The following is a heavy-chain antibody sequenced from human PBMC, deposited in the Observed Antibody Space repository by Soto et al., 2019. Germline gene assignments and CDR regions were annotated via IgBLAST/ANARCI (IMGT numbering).Heavy chain of an antibody. CDR2: IIPIFGTA. CDR1: GGTFSSYA. Sequence: SVKVSCKASGGTFSSYAISWVRQAPGQGLEWMGGIIPIFGTANYAQKFQGRVTITADESTSTAYMELSSLRSEDTAVYYCASSLQRGYSFLGYYYYGMDVWGQGTTVTVS. V-gene: IGHV1-69*13. J-gene: IGHJ6*02. D-gene: IGHD5-18*01. CDR3: ASSLQRGYSFLGYYYYGMDV.